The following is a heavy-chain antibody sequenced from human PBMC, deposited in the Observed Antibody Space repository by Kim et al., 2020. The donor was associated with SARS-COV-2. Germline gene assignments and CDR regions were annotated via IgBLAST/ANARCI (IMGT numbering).Heavy chain of an antibody. CDR3: ARVKRDAGSGHTKDVYFDY. Sequence: ASVKVSCKASGYTFTSYAMHWVRQAPGQRLEWMGWINAGNGNTKYSQKFQGRVTITRDTSASTAYMELSSLRSEDTAVYYCARVKRDAGSGHTKDVYFDYWGQGTLVTVSS. V-gene: IGHV1-3*01. D-gene: IGHD3-10*01. CDR2: INAGNGNT. J-gene: IGHJ4*02. CDR1: GYTFTSYA.